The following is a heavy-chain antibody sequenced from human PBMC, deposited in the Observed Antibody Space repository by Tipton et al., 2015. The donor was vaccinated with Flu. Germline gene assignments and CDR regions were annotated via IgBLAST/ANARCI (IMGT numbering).Heavy chain of an antibody. J-gene: IGHJ3*01. Sequence: VQLVQSGGGVVQPGRSLRLSCAASGFTFNTSGMHWVRQAPGKGLEWVAIIWYDGSNKYYADSVKGRFTISRDNSKNTLYLQMNSLRAEDTALYYCAREWDVWGQGTMVTVSS. CDR1: GFTFNTSG. V-gene: IGHV3-33*01. CDR3: AREWDV. CDR2: IWYDGSNK.